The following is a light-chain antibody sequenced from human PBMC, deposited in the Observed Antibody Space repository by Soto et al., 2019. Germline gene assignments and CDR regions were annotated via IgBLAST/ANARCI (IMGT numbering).Light chain of an antibody. CDR1: QTVTSSY. CDR2: GAS. CDR3: LQHNSYPRT. Sequence: EIVLTQSPGTLSLSPGERATLSCRASQTVTSSYLAWYQQKPGQAPRLLIYGASSRATGIPDRFRGSGSGTEFTLTISSLQPEDFATYYCLQHNSYPRTFGQGTRLEIK. V-gene: IGKV3-20*01. J-gene: IGKJ5*01.